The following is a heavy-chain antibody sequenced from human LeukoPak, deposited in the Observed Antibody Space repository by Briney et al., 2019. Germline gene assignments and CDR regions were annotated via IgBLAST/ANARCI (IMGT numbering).Heavy chain of an antibody. CDR2: INYSGST. J-gene: IGHJ4*02. Sequence: SETLSLTCTVYGGSFSGYYWSWIRQPPGKGLEWIGEINYSGSTNHNPSLKSRVTISVDTSRNQFSLKLSSVTAADTAIYYCARGGEGYHFGSASQDYWGQGTLVTVSS. V-gene: IGHV4-34*01. D-gene: IGHD3-10*01. CDR1: GGSFSGYY. CDR3: ARGGEGYHFGSASQDY.